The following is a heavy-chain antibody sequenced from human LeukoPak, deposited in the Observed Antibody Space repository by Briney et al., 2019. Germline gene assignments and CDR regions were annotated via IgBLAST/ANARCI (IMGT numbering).Heavy chain of an antibody. Sequence: PGGSLRLSCAASVFTFSTYAVKWVRQAPGKGLEGVSAISSSCGTTYYAVSVKGRFSISRDNSKNTLYLRMNSLRAEDTAIYYCAKDRNAWPTNFDSWGQGTLVTVSA. CDR3: AKDRNAWPTNFDS. CDR2: ISSSCGTT. D-gene: IGHD5-24*01. V-gene: IGHV3-23*01. J-gene: IGHJ4*02. CDR1: VFTFSTYA.